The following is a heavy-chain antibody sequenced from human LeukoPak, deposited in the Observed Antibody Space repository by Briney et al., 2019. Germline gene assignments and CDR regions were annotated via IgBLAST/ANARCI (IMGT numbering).Heavy chain of an antibody. D-gene: IGHD3-10*01. Sequence: GGSLRLSCEPSGFTLNGYAMRWVRQARGEGRDWVSAFSGGGVHRTHRASSVRGRFTISRDDAKNTMYQEMNSLTVEDTAVYFCAKEETWFEDAFDLWGQGTLVTVSS. J-gene: IGHJ3*01. CDR2: FSGGGVHRT. V-gene: IGHV3-23*01. CDR1: GFTLNGYA. CDR3: AKEETWFEDAFDL.